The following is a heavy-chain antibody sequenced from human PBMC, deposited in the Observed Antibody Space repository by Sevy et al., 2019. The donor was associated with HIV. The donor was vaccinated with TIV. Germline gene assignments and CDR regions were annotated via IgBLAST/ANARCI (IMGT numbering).Heavy chain of an antibody. J-gene: IGHJ4*02. CDR3: ATSTYIGYHYYFDY. Sequence: SETLSLTCTVSGGSISTYYGSWIRQPAGKGLEWIGRIYTSGSTNYNPSLKSRVTMSVDTSKNQFSLKLSSVTAADTAVYYCATSTYIGYHYYFDYWGQGILVTVSS. V-gene: IGHV4-4*07. D-gene: IGHD5-12*01. CDR1: GGSISTYY. CDR2: IYTSGST.